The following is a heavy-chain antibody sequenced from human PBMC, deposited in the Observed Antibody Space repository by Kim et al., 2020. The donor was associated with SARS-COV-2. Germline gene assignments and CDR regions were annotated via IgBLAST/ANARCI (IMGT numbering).Heavy chain of an antibody. CDR1: GGSISSGGYS. CDR2: IYHSGST. D-gene: IGHD1-1*01. CDR3: AREGRGLESTGFDP. Sequence: SETLSLTCAVSGGSISSGGYSWSWIRQPPGKGLEWIGYIYHSGSTYYNPSLKSRVTISVDRSKNQFSLKLSSVTAADTAVYYCAREGRGLESTGFDPWGQGTLVTVSS. J-gene: IGHJ5*02. V-gene: IGHV4-30-2*01.